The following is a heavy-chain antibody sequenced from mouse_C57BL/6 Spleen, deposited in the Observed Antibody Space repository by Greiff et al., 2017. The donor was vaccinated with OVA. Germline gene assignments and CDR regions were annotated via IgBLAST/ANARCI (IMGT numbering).Heavy chain of an antibody. Sequence: EVQLQQSGAELVRPGASVKLSCTASGFNITDDYMHWVKQRPEQGLEWIGWIDPGNGDTEYASKFQGKATITADTSSNTAYLQLSSLTSEDTAVYYCTTGLLPSAWFAYWGQGTLVTVSA. CDR2: IDPGNGDT. CDR3: TTGLLPSAWFAY. CDR1: GFNITDDY. J-gene: IGHJ3*01. V-gene: IGHV14-4*01. D-gene: IGHD2-3*01.